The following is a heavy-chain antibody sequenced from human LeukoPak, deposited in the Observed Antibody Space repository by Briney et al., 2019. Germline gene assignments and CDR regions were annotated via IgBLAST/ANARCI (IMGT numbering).Heavy chain of an antibody. J-gene: IGHJ4*02. Sequence: WASVKVSFKTSGYTFTDYYIHWVRQAPGQGLEWMGWINPNSGETNSAQKFQGRVTMTGDTSISTAYMELRRVTSDDTAVYYCARDRDYSNTERGFDYWGQGTLVTVSS. CDR1: GYTFTDYY. V-gene: IGHV1-2*02. CDR3: ARDRDYSNTERGFDY. D-gene: IGHD4-11*01. CDR2: INPNSGET.